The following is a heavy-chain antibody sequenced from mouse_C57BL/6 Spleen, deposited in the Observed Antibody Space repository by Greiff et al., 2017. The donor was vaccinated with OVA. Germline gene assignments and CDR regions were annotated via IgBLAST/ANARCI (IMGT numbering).Heavy chain of an antibody. D-gene: IGHD1-1*01. CDR3: AEPEKATRYYFDY. CDR2: IDPSDSYT. Sequence: QVQLQQSGAELVRPGTSVKLSCKASGYTFTSYWMHWVKQRPGQGLEWIGVIDPSDSYTNYNQKFKGKATLTVDTSSSTAYIQLSSLTSEDSAVYYYAEPEKATRYYFDYWGQGTTLTVSS. CDR1: GYTFTSYW. J-gene: IGHJ2*01. V-gene: IGHV1-59*01.